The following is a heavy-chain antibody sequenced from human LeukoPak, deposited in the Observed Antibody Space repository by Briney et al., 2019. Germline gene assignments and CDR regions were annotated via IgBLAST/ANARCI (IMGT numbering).Heavy chain of an antibody. J-gene: IGHJ3*02. Sequence: SETLSLTCTVSGGSISSYYWSWIRQPPGKGLEWIGYIYYSGSTNYNPSLKSRVTISVDTSKNQFSLKLSSVTAADTAVYYCAREGQLWLKDAFDIWGQGTMVTVSS. CDR3: AREGQLWLKDAFDI. CDR1: GGSISSYY. V-gene: IGHV4-59*01. CDR2: IYYSGST. D-gene: IGHD5-18*01.